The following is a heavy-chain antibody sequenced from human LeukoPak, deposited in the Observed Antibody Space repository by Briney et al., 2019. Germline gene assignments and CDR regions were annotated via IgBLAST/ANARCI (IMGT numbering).Heavy chain of an antibody. V-gene: IGHV4-38-2*02. CDR3: ARASVTYYYYYYMDV. Sequence: PSETLSLTCTVSGFSFSSGYYWGWIRQPPGKGLEWIGSIYHSGSTHYNPSLTNRVTISVDTSTRQFSLKLSSVTAADTAVYYCARASVTYYYYYYMDVWCKGTTVTVSS. CDR2: IYHSGST. CDR1: GFSFSSGYY. J-gene: IGHJ6*03. D-gene: IGHD4-11*01.